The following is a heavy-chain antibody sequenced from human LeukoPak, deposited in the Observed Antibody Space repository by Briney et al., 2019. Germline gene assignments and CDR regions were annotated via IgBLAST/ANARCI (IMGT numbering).Heavy chain of an antibody. J-gene: IGHJ1*01. CDR3: ARDLGYSRPTSFQH. V-gene: IGHV4-30-2*01. CDR1: GGSISSGGYS. D-gene: IGHD6-13*01. CDR2: IYHSGST. Sequence: SETLSLTCAVSGGSISSGGYSWSWIRQPPGKGLEWIGYIYHSGSTYYNPSLKSRVAISVDRSKNQFSLKLSSVTAADTAVYYCARDLGYSRPTSFQHWGQGTLVTVSS.